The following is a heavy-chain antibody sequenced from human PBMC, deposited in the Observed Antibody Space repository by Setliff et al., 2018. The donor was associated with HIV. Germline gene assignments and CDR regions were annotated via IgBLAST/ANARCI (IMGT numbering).Heavy chain of an antibody. CDR2: IDNRGNT. CDR3: ARGGGITWRSYSFDY. V-gene: IGHV4-34*01. J-gene: IGHJ4*02. D-gene: IGHD3-10*01. CDR1: GGSLSGYF. Sequence: TSETLSLTCDVSGGSLSGYFWTWIRQTPEKGLEWIGDIDNRGNTNYNLSLKSRVTISVDTSKNQLSLKLSSVSAADTAVYYCARGGGITWRSYSFDYWGQGTLVTVSS.